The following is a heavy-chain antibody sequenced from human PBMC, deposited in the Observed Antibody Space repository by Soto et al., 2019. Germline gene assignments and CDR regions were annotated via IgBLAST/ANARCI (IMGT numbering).Heavy chain of an antibody. CDR3: AKAPYSSSWYLDY. Sequence: ESGGGLVQPGGSLRLSCAASGFTVSSNYMSWVRQAPGKGLEWVSVIYSGGSTYYADSVKGRFTISRDNSKNTLYLQMNSLRAEDTAVYYCAKAPYSSSWYLDYWGQGTLVTVSS. CDR2: IYSGGST. V-gene: IGHV3-66*01. J-gene: IGHJ4*02. CDR1: GFTVSSNY. D-gene: IGHD6-13*01.